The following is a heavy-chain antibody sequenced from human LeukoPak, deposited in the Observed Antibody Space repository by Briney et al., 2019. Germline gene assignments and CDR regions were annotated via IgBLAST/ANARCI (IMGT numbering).Heavy chain of an antibody. CDR3: ARQSMIVVSRADY. CDR1: GGSISSYY. V-gene: IGHV4-59*08. D-gene: IGHD3-22*01. Sequence: SETLSLTCTVSGGSISSYYWSWIRQPPGKGLEWIGYIYYSGSTNYNPSLKSRVTISVDTSKNQFSLKLSSVTAADTAVYYCARQSMIVVSRADYWGQGTLVTVSS. J-gene: IGHJ4*02. CDR2: IYYSGST.